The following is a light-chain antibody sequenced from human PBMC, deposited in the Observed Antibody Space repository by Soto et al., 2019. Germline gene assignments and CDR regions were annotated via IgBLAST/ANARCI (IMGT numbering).Light chain of an antibody. CDR3: QSYDSSLSRSYV. CDR1: SSNIGAGYD. J-gene: IGLJ1*01. CDR2: ANN. Sequence: QSALTQPPSVSGAPGQRVTISCTGSSSNIGAGYDVHWYQQLPGAAPKLLIYANNNRPSGVPDRFSGSKSDTSASLAITGLQAEDEADYYCQSYDSSLSRSYVFGTGTKGTVL. V-gene: IGLV1-40*01.